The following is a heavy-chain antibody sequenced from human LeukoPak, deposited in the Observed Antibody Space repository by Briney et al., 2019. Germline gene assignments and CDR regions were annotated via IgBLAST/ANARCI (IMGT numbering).Heavy chain of an antibody. D-gene: IGHD3-22*01. Sequence: QSGGSLRLSCAASGFTFDDYAMHWVRQAPGKGLEWVSGISWNSGSIGYADSVKGRFTISRDNAKNSLYLQMNSLRAEDTALYYCARTNGRYYYDSSGPGLDYWGQGTLVTVSS. CDR3: ARTNGRYYYDSSGPGLDY. CDR2: ISWNSGSI. V-gene: IGHV3-9*01. J-gene: IGHJ4*02. CDR1: GFTFDDYA.